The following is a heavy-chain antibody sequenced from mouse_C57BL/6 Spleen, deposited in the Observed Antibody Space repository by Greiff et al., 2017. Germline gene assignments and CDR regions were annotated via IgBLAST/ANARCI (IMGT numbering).Heavy chain of an antibody. CDR2: INPNNGGT. Sequence: EVQLQQSGPELVKPGASVKIPCKASGYTFTDYNMDWVKQSHGKSLEWIGDINPNNGGTIYNQKFKGKATLTVDKSSSTAYMELRSLTSEDTAVYYCARRHYYWYFDVWGTGTTVTVSS. D-gene: IGHD1-2*01. CDR1: GYTFTDYN. V-gene: IGHV1-18*01. CDR3: ARRHYYWYFDV. J-gene: IGHJ1*03.